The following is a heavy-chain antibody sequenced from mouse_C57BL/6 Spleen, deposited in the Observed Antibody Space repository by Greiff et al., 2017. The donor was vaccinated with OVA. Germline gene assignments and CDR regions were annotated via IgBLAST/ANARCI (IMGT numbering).Heavy chain of an antibody. Sequence: VQLQQSGPELVKPGASVKISCKASGYTFTDYYMNWVKQSHGKSLEWIGDINPNNGGTSYNQKFKGKATLTVDKSSSTAYMELRSLTSEDSAVYYCARGKCDWYFDVWGTGTTVTVSS. J-gene: IGHJ1*03. V-gene: IGHV1-26*01. CDR3: ARGKCDWYFDV. CDR1: GYTFTDYY. CDR2: INPNNGGT. D-gene: IGHD2-1*01.